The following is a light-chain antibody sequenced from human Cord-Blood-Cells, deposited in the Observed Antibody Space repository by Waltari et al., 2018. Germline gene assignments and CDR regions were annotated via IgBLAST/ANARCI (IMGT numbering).Light chain of an antibody. V-gene: IGLV3-25*03. CDR1: AFPTQY. J-gene: IGLJ2*01. CDR2: KDS. CDR3: QSADSSGTYVV. Sequence: SYELTPPPSVSVSPGQTDRTTCSAAAFPTQYAYWYQQKPGQAPVLVIYKDSERPSGIPERFSGSSSGTTVTLTISGVQAEDEADYYCQSADSSGTYVVFGGGTKLTVL.